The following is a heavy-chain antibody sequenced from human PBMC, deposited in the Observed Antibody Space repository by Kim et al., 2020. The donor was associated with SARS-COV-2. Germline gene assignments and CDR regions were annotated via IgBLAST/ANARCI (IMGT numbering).Heavy chain of an antibody. CDR2: ISAYNGNT. J-gene: IGHJ6*02. CDR3: ARDHSSSWYDYYYGMDV. CDR1: GYTFTSYG. D-gene: IGHD6-13*01. V-gene: IGHV1-18*04. Sequence: ASVKVSCKASGYTFTSYGISWVRQAPGQGLEWMGWISAYNGNTNYAQKLQGRVTMTTDTSTSTAYMELRSLRSDDTAVYYCARDHSSSWYDYYYGMDVWGQGTTVTVSS.